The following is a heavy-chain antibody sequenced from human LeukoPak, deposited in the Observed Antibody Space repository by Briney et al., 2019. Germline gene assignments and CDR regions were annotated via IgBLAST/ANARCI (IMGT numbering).Heavy chain of an antibody. D-gene: IGHD3-10*01. Sequence: GGSLRLSCAASGFTFSDYYMNWIRQAPGKGLEWVSYISSSGSTIYYADSVKGRFTISRDNAKNSLYLQMNSLRAEDTAVYYCARELTYYYGSRSYSRLYYFDYWGQGTLVTVSS. CDR3: ARELTYYYGSRSYSRLYYFDY. CDR2: ISSSGSTI. V-gene: IGHV3-11*01. J-gene: IGHJ4*02. CDR1: GFTFSDYY.